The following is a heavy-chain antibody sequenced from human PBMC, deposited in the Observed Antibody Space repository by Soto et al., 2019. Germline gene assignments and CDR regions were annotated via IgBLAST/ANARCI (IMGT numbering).Heavy chain of an antibody. CDR3: ARSHKRGCIYWYFDL. Sequence: ASVKVSCKASGYTFPTYGMHWLRQAPGQRLEWIGWINGGNGYTKYSQKFQGRVTIIRDTSASTAYMELSSLRSEDTAVYYCARSHKRGCIYWYFDLWGRGTLDTVSS. CDR1: GYTFPTYG. D-gene: IGHD2-8*01. CDR2: INGGNGYT. V-gene: IGHV1-3*01. J-gene: IGHJ2*01.